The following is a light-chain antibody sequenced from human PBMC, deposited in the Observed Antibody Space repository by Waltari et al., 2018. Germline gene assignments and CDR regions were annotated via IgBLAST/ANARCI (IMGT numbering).Light chain of an antibody. V-gene: IGLV1-40*01. Sequence: QSVLTQPPSVSGAPGQRVTISCAGSNSNIGAGSDVHWYQHLPGTAPKLLIYGNSKRPSGVPDRCSGAKSGTSASLAITGLQADDEADYYCQSYDSSHWVFGGGTKLTVL. CDR3: QSYDSSHWV. J-gene: IGLJ3*02. CDR1: NSNIGAGSD. CDR2: GNS.